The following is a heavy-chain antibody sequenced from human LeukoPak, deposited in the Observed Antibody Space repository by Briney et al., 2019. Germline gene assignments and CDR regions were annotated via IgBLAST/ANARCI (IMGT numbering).Heavy chain of an antibody. J-gene: IGHJ3*02. D-gene: IGHD1-26*01. CDR3: ARIPYLKWELRDDAFDI. V-gene: IGHV4-59*01. CDR1: GGSISSYY. CDR2: IYYSGST. Sequence: SETLSLTCTVSGGSISSYYWSWIRQPPGKGLEWIGYIYYSGSTNYNPSLKSRVTISVDTSKNQFSLKLSSVTAADTAVYYCARIPYLKWELRDDAFDIWGQGTMVTVSS.